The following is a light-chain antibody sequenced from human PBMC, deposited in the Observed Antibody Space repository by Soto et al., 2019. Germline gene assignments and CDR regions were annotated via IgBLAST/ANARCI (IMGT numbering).Light chain of an antibody. CDR3: CSYAGSSTVI. CDR1: SSDVGSHNL. J-gene: IGLJ2*01. V-gene: IGLV2-23*01. CDR2: EAR. Sequence: QSALTQPASVSGSPGQSSTISCTGTSSDVGSHNLISWYQQHPGKVPKLMIYEARQRPSGVSNRFSGSKSGNTASLTISGLQAEDEADYYCCSYAGSSTVIFGGGTKVTVL.